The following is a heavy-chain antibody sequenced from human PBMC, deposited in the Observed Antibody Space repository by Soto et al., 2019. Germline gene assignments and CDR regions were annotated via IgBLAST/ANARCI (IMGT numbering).Heavy chain of an antibody. CDR1: GFSFGTYG. J-gene: IGHJ6*02. CDR3: ARTPRITIFGVVIQSYYYYYGMDV. CDR2: IWYDGSNK. V-gene: IGHV3-33*01. Sequence: PVGSLRLSCAASGFSFGTYGIHWVRQAPGKSLEWVALIWYDGSNKYYADSVKGRFTVSRDNSKNTVFLQMKSLRAEDTAVYYCARTPRITIFGVVIQSYYYYYGMDVWGQGTTVTAP. D-gene: IGHD3-3*01.